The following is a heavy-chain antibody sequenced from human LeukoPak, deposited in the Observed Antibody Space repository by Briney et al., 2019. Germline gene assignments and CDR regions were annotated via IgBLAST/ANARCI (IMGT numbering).Heavy chain of an antibody. J-gene: IGHJ4*02. V-gene: IGHV4-39*02. Sequence: SETLSLTCTVSGGSISSSSYYWGWIRQPPGKGLEWIGSIYYSGSTYYNPSLKSRVTISVDTSKNQFSLKLSSVTAADTAVYYCAREGTSCCPPPFDYWGQGTLVTVSS. D-gene: IGHD2-2*01. CDR1: GGSISSSSYY. CDR3: AREGTSCCPPPFDY. CDR2: IYYSGST.